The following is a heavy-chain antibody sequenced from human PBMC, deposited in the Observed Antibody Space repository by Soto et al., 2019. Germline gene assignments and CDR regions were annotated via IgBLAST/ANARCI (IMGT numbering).Heavy chain of an antibody. CDR3: ARSRNLEV. CDR1: GGSFSENH. V-gene: IGHV4-34*01. D-gene: IGHD1-1*01. J-gene: IGHJ6*02. CDR2: IQNTGGT. Sequence: QVQVQQWGAGLLKPSETLSLTCAVYGGSFSENHWSWIRQPPGKGLEWIGEIQNTGGTNYSPSLKSRVTIPVDRSKNQLSLSLTSVSAADTAVYYCARSRNLEVWGQGTTVIVSS.